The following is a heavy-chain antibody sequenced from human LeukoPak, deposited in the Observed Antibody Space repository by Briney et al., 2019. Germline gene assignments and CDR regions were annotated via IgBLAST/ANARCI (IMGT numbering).Heavy chain of an antibody. D-gene: IGHD5-12*01. J-gene: IGHJ4*02. CDR2: IGTAGDT. CDR3: ARWGGYSGYDYSFDY. Sequence: GGSLRLSFAASGFTFSSYDMHWVRQATGKGLEWVSAIGTAGDTYYPGSVKGRFTISRENAKNSLYLQMNSLRAGDTAVYYCARWGGYSGYDYSFDYWGQGTLVTVSS. CDR1: GFTFSSYD. V-gene: IGHV3-13*01.